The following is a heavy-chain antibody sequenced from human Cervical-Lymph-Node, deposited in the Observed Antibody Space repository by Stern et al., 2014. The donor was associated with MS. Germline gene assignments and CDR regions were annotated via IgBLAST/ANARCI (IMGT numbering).Heavy chain of an antibody. CDR3: ARGGNGYYWYFDY. Sequence: QVQLQESGPGLMKPSETLSLTCTVSGGSIGTYYWSWIRQPPGKELEYIGYIYYNGYTDYNPSLKSRVNMSVDTSKNQFSLKLSSVTAADTAVYYCARGGNGYYWYFDYWGRGTPVTVSS. CDR1: GGSIGTYY. D-gene: IGHD5-24*01. CDR2: IYYNGYT. J-gene: IGHJ4*02. V-gene: IGHV4-59*01.